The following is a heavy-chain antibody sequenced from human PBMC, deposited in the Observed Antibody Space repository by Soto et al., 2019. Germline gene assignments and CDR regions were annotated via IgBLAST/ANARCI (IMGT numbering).Heavy chain of an antibody. CDR1: GFTFDDYA. CDR3: ATDSTQTFCDGGPCYSLQTKIHDS. CDR2: ISWNSGSI. Sequence: GGSLRLSCAASGFTFDDYAMHWVRQAPGKGLEWVSGISWNSGSIGYADSVKGRFTISRDNAKDSLYLQMNSLKTEDTAVYYCATDSTQTFCDGGPCYSLQTKIHDSWGQETLVTVSS. V-gene: IGHV3-9*01. D-gene: IGHD2-21*01. J-gene: IGHJ4*02.